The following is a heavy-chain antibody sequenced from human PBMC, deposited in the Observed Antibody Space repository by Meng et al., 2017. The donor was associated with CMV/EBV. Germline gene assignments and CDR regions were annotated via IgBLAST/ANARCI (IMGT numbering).Heavy chain of an antibody. CDR3: TTVVSMIVVVI. V-gene: IGHV3-15*05. CDR1: GFTLSNAW. Sequence: AARGFTLSNAWLRWVRHAPGKGVEWVGRIKSKTDGGTTVYAAPQKDRFTIPRDDSKNTLYLQMNCLKTEDTAVYYCTTVVSMIVVVIWGQGTLVTVSS. J-gene: IGHJ4*02. D-gene: IGHD3-22*01. CDR2: IKSKTDGGTT.